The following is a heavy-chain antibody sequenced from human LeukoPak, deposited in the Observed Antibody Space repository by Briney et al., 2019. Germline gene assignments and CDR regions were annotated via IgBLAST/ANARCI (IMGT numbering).Heavy chain of an antibody. D-gene: IGHD4-23*01. CDR3: ARDGDTVLTRGYYYYMDV. J-gene: IGHJ6*03. Sequence: QPGGPLRLSCAASGFTFSSYGMHWVRQAPGKGLEWVAVISYDGSNKYYADSVKGRFTISRDNSKNTLYLQMNSLRAEDTAVYYCARDGDTVLTRGYYYYMDVWGKGTTVTVSS. V-gene: IGHV3-30*03. CDR1: GFTFSSYG. CDR2: ISYDGSNK.